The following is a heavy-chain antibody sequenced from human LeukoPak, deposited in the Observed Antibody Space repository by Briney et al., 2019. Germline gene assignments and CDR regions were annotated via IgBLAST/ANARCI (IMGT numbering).Heavy chain of an antibody. CDR1: GGSISSYY. CDR3: ARDNPHYYDSSGPLGY. CDR2: IHYSGST. V-gene: IGHV4-59*01. Sequence: PSETLSLTCTVSGGSISSYYWSWIRQPPGKGLEWIGNIHYSGSTNYNPSLKSRVTISVDTSKNQFSLKLSSVTAADMAVYYCARDNPHYYDSSGPLGYWGQGTLVTVSS. D-gene: IGHD3-22*01. J-gene: IGHJ4*02.